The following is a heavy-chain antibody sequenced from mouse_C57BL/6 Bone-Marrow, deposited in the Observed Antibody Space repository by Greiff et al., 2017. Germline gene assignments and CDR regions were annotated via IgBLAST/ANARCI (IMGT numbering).Heavy chain of an antibody. J-gene: IGHJ3*01. CDR2: IDPSDSYT. V-gene: IGHV1-69*01. CDR1: GYTFTSYW. CDR3: ARSWFAY. Sequence: VQLQQPGAELVMPGASVKLSCKASGYTFTSYWMHWVKQRPGQGLEWIGEIDPSDSYTNYNQKFKGKSTLTVDKSSSTAYMQLSSLTSEDSAVYNCARSWFAYWGQGTLVTVSA.